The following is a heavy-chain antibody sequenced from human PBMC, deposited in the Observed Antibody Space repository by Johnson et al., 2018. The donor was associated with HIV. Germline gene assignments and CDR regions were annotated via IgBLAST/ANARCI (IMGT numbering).Heavy chain of an antibody. CDR3: ARASGVGANDAFDI. Sequence: QLVESGGGFVQPGGSLRLSCAASGFTFSSYDMHWVRQATGKCLEWVSAIGSAGDTYYPGSVKGRFTISRENAKNSLYLQMNSLRAGDTAVYYCARASGVGANDAFDIWGQGTVVTVSS. CDR1: GFTFSSYD. D-gene: IGHD1-26*01. V-gene: IGHV3-13*01. J-gene: IGHJ3*02. CDR2: IGSAGDT.